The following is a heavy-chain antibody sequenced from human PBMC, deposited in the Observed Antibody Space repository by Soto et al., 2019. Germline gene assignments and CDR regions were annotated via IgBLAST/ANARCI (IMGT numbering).Heavy chain of an antibody. CDR2: IGTAGDT. CDR1: GFTFSSYD. J-gene: IGHJ3*02. D-gene: IGHD3-10*01. V-gene: IGHV3-13*01. Sequence: HLGGSVRLSCAASGFTFSSYDMHWVRQATGKGLEWVSAIGTAGDTYYPGSVKGRFTISREDAKNSLYLHRNSLRAGATALYYCVVGSGSNAGLDAFDIWGQGTMVTVSS. CDR3: VVGSGSNAGLDAFDI.